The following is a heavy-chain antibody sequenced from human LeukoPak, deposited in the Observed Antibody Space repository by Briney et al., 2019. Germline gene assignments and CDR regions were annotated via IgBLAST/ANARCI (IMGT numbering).Heavy chain of an antibody. V-gene: IGHV3-48*01. CDR3: ARDQDYGDYSDY. CDR2: ISRSSSTI. D-gene: IGHD4-17*01. Sequence: GGSLRLSCAASGFTFSSYSMNWVRQAPGKGLEWVSYISRSSSTIYYADSVKGRFTISRDNAKNSLYLQMNSLRAEDTAVYYCARDQDYGDYSDYWGQGTLVTVSS. J-gene: IGHJ4*02. CDR1: GFTFSSYS.